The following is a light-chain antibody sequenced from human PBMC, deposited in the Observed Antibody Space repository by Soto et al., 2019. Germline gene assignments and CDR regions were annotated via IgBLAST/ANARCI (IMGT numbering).Light chain of an antibody. CDR3: QHYGRTRWT. CDR1: QSITSSY. CDR2: GAT. V-gene: IGKV3-20*01. Sequence: PGERATLSCRSSQSITSSYLAWYQQKPGQAPRLLIFGATNRATGIPDRFSGSESGTDFTLTISRLEPEDFAVYYCQHYGRTRWTFGQGTKVEIK. J-gene: IGKJ1*01.